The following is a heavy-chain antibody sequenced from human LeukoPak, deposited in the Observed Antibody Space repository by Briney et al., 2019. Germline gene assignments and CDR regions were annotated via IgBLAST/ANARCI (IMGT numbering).Heavy chain of an antibody. D-gene: IGHD2-15*01. CDR2: NDGSDT. CDR1: GFTFKLYW. V-gene: IGHV3-74*01. CDR3: VRGGPSTWS. J-gene: IGHJ5*02. Sequence: GGSLRLSCAASGFTFKLYWMHWVRQVPGKRPVWVPRNDGSDTIYADSVRGRFTISRDDAKNTVYLQMNNLRAEDTAVYYCVRGGPSTWSWGQGALVTVSS.